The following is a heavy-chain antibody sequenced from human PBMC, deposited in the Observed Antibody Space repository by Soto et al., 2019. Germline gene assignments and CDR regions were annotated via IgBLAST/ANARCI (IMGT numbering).Heavy chain of an antibody. D-gene: IGHD3-3*01. CDR2: IYWDDDK. Sequence: QITLNESGPTQVKPRQTLTLTCTFSGFSLTTSGVGVGWIRQSPGKAPEWLALIYWDDDKRYSPSLKSRLTITKDTSKNQVVLTMADLDPADTATYYCAPRVLRTVFGLVTTTAIYFDFWGQGTPVAASS. CDR3: APRVLRTVFGLVTTTAIYFDF. V-gene: IGHV2-5*02. CDR1: GFSLTTSGVG. J-gene: IGHJ4*02.